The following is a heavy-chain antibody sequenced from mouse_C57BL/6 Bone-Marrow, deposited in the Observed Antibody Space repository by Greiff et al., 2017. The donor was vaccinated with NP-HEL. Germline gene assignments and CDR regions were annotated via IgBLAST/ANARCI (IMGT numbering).Heavy chain of an antibody. V-gene: IGHV7-1*01. CDR3: ARDAGSKDWFAY. CDR1: GFTFSDFY. J-gene: IGHJ3*01. Sequence: EVKLMESGGGLVQSGRSLRLSCATSGFTFSDFYMEWVRQAPGKGLEWIAASRNKANDYTTEYSASVKGRFIVSRDTSQSILYLQMNALRAEDTAIYYCARDAGSKDWFAYWGQGTLVTVSA. CDR2: SRNKANDYTT. D-gene: IGHD1-3*01.